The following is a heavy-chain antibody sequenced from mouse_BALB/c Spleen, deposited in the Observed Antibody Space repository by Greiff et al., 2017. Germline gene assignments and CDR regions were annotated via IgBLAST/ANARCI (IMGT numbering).Heavy chain of an antibody. J-gene: IGHJ3*01. CDR3: ARQEDYYGSSLFAY. CDR1: GFTFSSYT. D-gene: IGHD1-1*01. Sequence: EVKLVESGGGLVQPGGSLKLSCAASGFTFSSYTMSWVRQTPEKRLEWVAYISNGGGSTYYPDTVKGRFTISRDNAKNTLYLQMSSLKSEDTAMYYCARQEDYYGSSLFAYWGQGTLVTVSA. V-gene: IGHV5-12-2*01. CDR2: ISNGGGST.